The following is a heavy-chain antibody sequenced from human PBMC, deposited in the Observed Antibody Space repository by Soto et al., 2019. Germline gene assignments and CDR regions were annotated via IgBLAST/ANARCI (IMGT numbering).Heavy chain of an antibody. CDR3: ARARYCSGGSCYSGYYYGMDV. Sequence: SETLSLTCTVSGGSVSSGSYYWSWIRQPPGKGLEWIGYIYYSGSTNYNPSLKSRVTISVDTSKNQFSLKLSSVTAADTAVYYCARARYCSGGSCYSGYYYGMDVWGQGTTVTVSS. J-gene: IGHJ6*02. V-gene: IGHV4-61*01. D-gene: IGHD2-15*01. CDR2: IYYSGST. CDR1: GGSVSSGSYY.